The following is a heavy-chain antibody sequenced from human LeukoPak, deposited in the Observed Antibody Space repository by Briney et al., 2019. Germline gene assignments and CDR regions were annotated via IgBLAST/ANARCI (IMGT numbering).Heavy chain of an antibody. D-gene: IGHD3-10*01. CDR1: GFTFSSYA. V-gene: IGHV3-23*01. J-gene: IGHJ4*02. CDR2: ISGSGGST. Sequence: GGSLRLSCAASGFTFSSYAMSGVRQAPGKGLEWVSAISGSGGSTYYADSVKGRFTISRDNSKNTLYLQMNSLRAEDTAVYYCAKAGALLWFGELLYFDYWGQGTLVTVSS. CDR3: AKAGALLWFGELLYFDY.